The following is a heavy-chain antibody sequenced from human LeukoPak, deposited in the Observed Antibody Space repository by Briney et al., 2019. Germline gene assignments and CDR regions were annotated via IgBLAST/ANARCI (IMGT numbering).Heavy chain of an antibody. J-gene: IGHJ5*02. V-gene: IGHV4-34*01. CDR1: GGSFSGYY. Sequence: SETLSLTCAVYGGSFSGYYWSWIRQPPGKGLEWIGEINHSGSTNYNPSLKSRVTISVDTSKNQSSLKLSSVTAADTAVYYCARSVSVAAALGWFDPWGQGTLVTVSS. CDR3: ARSVSVAAALGWFDP. D-gene: IGHD6-13*01. CDR2: INHSGST.